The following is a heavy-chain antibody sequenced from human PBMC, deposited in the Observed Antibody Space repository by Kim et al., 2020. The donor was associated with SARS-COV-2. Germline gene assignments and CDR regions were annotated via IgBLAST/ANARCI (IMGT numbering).Heavy chain of an antibody. D-gene: IGHD2-15*01. V-gene: IGHV3-49*02. Sequence: TEYDASVKGRITISRDDSKSIAYLQMNSLTTEDKAVYYYTRDKVDDGMDVWGQGTTVTVSS. J-gene: IGHJ6*02. CDR2: T. CDR3: TRDKVDDGMDV.